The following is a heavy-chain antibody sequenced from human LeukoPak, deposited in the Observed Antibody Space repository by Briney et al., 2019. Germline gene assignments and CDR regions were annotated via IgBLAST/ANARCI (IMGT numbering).Heavy chain of an antibody. CDR3: SYDTTGPEDF. J-gene: IGHJ4*02. Sequence: PGGSLRLSCAASGFTFSSYSMNWVRQAPGKGLEWVSSISSSSSYIYYADSVKGRFTISRDNAKNTLYLDMNSLGVEDTAVYYCSYDTTGPEDFWGQGTLVTVSS. D-gene: IGHD1-1*01. V-gene: IGHV3-21*01. CDR1: GFTFSSYS. CDR2: ISSSSSYI.